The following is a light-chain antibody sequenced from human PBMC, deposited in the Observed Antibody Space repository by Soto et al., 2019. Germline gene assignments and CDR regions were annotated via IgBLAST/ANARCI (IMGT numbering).Light chain of an antibody. CDR3: QQYGSSPLT. CDR2: GAS. Sequence: DIVLTQSPGTLSLSPGDRATLSCRASQSVSSSYLAWYQQQPGQAPRLLIYGASSRATGIPDRFSGSGSGTDFTLTISRLESEDVAVYYCQQYGSSPLTFGQGTKVEIK. J-gene: IGKJ1*01. CDR1: QSVSSSY. V-gene: IGKV3-20*01.